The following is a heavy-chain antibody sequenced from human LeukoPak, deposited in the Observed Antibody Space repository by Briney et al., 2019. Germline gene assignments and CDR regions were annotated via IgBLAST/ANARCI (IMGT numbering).Heavy chain of an antibody. V-gene: IGHV3-23*01. CDR3: AKDGLPVDY. Sequence: PGGSLRLSCVASGFTFSMYAMSWVRQAPGKGLEWVSSIGGDAVRTDYADSVRGRFAFSRDNSKNILYLQMNSLRAEDTAVYYCAKDGLPVDYWGQGTLVTVSS. CDR1: GFTFSMYA. D-gene: IGHD5-12*01. J-gene: IGHJ4*02. CDR2: IGGDAVRT.